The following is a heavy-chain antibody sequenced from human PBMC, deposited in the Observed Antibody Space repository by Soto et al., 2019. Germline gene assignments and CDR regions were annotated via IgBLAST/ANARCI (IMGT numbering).Heavy chain of an antibody. CDR2: ISSTSSFI. CDR3: ARGDSVTTVTPIDY. D-gene: IGHD4-17*01. Sequence: EVQLVESGGGLVKPGGSLRLSCAASGFTVSSHSMNWVRQAPGKGLEWVSSISSTSSFIYYTDSVKGRFTISRDNAKNSLYLQMNSLRAEDTAVYYCARGDSVTTVTPIDYWGQGSLVTVSS. J-gene: IGHJ4*02. CDR1: GFTVSSHS. V-gene: IGHV3-21*02.